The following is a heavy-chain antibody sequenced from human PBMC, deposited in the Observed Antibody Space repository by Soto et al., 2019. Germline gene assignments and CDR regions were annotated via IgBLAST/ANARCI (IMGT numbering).Heavy chain of an antibody. Sequence: SVKVSCKASGGTFSSYAISWVRQAPGQGLEWMGGIIPIFGTANYAQKFQGRVTITADESTSTAYMELSSLRSEDTAVYYCARDQWYSGSYYATKSRAFDIWGQGTMVTVSS. CDR3: ARDQWYSGSYYATKSRAFDI. D-gene: IGHD1-26*01. V-gene: IGHV1-69*13. CDR2: IIPIFGTA. CDR1: GGTFSSYA. J-gene: IGHJ3*02.